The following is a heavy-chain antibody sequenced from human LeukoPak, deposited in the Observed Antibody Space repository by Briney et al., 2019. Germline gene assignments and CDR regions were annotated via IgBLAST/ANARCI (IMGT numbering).Heavy chain of an antibody. D-gene: IGHD6-19*01. Sequence: PGGSLRLSCAASGFTFSSFAMSWVRQAPGKGLEWVSAISSRSERTYYADSVAGRFTISRDDSSNTVYLHMNSLRAEDTGVYYCARDRGWYEIYSTMDVWGQGTTVTVSS. J-gene: IGHJ6*02. CDR2: ISSRSERT. V-gene: IGHV3-23*01. CDR3: ARDRGWYEIYSTMDV. CDR1: GFTFSSFA.